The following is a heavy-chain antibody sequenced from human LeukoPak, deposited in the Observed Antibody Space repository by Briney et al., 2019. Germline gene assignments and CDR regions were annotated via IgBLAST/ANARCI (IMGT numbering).Heavy chain of an antibody. V-gene: IGHV3-21*01. Sequence: GGSLRLSCAASGFTFSTYTINWVRQAPGKGLEWVSSISSNGYYIYYAGSVRGRFTISRDNAKNSLYLQMNSLRAEDTALYYCAREGLRTERSDTDAFDTWGQGTMVTVSS. CDR1: GFTFSTYT. CDR2: ISSNGYYI. J-gene: IGHJ3*02. D-gene: IGHD3-3*01. CDR3: AREGLRTERSDTDAFDT.